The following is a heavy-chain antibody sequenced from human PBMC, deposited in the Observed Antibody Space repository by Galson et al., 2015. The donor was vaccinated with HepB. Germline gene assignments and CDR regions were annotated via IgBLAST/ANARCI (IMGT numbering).Heavy chain of an antibody. Sequence: QSGAEVKKPGESLRISCKGSGYSFTSYWISWVRQMPGKGLEWMGRIDPSDSYTNYSPSFQGHVTISADKSISTAYLQWSSLKASDTAMYYCARDSSGWYYYYYYGMDVWGQGTTVTVSS. J-gene: IGHJ6*02. CDR2: IDPSDSYT. V-gene: IGHV5-10-1*01. CDR3: ARDSSGWYYYYYYGMDV. D-gene: IGHD6-19*01. CDR1: GYSFTSYW.